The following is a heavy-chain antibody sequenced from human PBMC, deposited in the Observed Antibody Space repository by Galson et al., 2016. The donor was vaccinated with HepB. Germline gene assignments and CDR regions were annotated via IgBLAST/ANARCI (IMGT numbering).Heavy chain of an antibody. D-gene: IGHD4-17*01. CDR3: AREGHYGDHGFDY. V-gene: IGHV6-1*01. CDR2: TYYRSNWYY. Sequence: CAISGDSVSSDSAAWNWIRQSPSRGLEWLGRTYYRSNWYYDFAVSVNGRITINPDTSKNQFSLQLKSVIPEGTAVYYCAREGHYGDHGFDYWGHGTLVTVSS. CDR1: GDSVSSDSAA. J-gene: IGHJ4*01.